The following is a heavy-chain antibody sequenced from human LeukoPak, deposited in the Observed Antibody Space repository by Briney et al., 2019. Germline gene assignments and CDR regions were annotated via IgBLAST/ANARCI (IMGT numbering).Heavy chain of an antibody. CDR3: ARDNSAGGYDAPGYFDY. Sequence: ASVKVSCRASGYTFTSYGISWVRQAPGQGLEWMGWISAYNGITNYAQKLQGRVTMTTDTSTSTAYMELRSLRSDDTAVYYCARDNSAGGYDAPGYFDYWGQGTLVTVSS. V-gene: IGHV1-18*04. CDR2: ISAYNGIT. CDR1: GYTFTSYG. D-gene: IGHD5-12*01. J-gene: IGHJ4*02.